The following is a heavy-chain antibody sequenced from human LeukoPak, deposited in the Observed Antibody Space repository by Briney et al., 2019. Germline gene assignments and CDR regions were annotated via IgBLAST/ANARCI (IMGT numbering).Heavy chain of an antibody. J-gene: IGHJ3*02. D-gene: IGHD3-10*01. CDR1: GASISGSNYF. CDR2: IYYSGFT. V-gene: IGHV4-39*01. CDR3: ARHVAYGPLEI. Sequence: SETLSLTCSVSGASISGSNYFWDWIRQPPGKGLEWIGNIYYSGFTDYNPSLKSRVTMSVDTSNNQFSLEVNSGTAADTAVYYCARHVAYGPLEIWGQGTMVTVSS.